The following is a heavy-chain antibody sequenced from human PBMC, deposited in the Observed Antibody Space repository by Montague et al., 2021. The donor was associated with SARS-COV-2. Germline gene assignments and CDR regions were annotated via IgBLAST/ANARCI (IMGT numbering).Heavy chain of an antibody. CDR1: GGSISSNY. CDR2: VHYTGST. D-gene: IGHD1-1*01. J-gene: IGHJ4*02. Sequence: SETLSLTCTVSGGSISSNYWSWTRQSPGKGLEWIGYVHYTGSTEYNPSLKTRVTLSLDTPRNHFSLKLRSVTAADTAVYYCARAQNTCFIANCVNYFEVWGLGALVTVSS. V-gene: IGHV4-59*01. CDR3: ARAQNTCFIANCVNYFEV.